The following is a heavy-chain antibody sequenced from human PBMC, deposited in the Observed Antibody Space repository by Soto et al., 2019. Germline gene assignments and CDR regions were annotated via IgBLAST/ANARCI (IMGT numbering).Heavy chain of an antibody. J-gene: IGHJ4*02. CDR3: ARDRTGGPRPDY. CDR2: INPSGGST. D-gene: IGHD3-16*01. Sequence: QVQLVQSGAEVKKPGASVKVSCKASGYTFTSYYMHWVRQAPGQGLEWMGIINPSGGSTSYAQKFQGRVTMTRDTSTSTVYMELSSLRSEDTVVYYCARDRTGGPRPDYWGQGTLVTVSS. CDR1: GYTFTSYY. V-gene: IGHV1-46*01.